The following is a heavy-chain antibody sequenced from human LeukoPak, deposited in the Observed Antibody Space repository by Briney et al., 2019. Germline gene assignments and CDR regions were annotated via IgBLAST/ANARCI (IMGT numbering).Heavy chain of an antibody. CDR3: ARVPTMTTGSYYFDY. D-gene: IGHD4-11*01. J-gene: IGHJ4*02. CDR2: ISSISSYI. Sequence: GGSLRHSCAASGFTFSSYSMNWVRQAPGKGLEWVSSISSISSYIYYADSVKGRFTISRDNAKNSLYLQMNSLRAEDTAVYYCARVPTMTTGSYYFDYWGQGTLVTVSS. V-gene: IGHV3-21*01. CDR1: GFTFSSYS.